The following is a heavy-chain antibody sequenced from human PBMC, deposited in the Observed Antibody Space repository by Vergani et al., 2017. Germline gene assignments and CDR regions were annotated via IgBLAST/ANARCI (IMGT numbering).Heavy chain of an antibody. Sequence: EVQLVESGGGLVQPGGSLRLSCAASGFTFSNAWMSWVRQAPGKGLEWVGRIKSKTDGGTTDYAAPVKGRFTISRDDSKNTLYLQMNSLKTEDTAVYYCTTDLMAMIYAFDIWGQGTMVTVSS. D-gene: IGHD5-12*01. V-gene: IGHV3-15*01. CDR3: TTDLMAMIYAFDI. CDR2: IKSKTDGGTT. CDR1: GFTFSNAW. J-gene: IGHJ3*02.